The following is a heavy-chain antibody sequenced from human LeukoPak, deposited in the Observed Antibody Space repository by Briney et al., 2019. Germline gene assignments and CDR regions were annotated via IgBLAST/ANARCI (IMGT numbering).Heavy chain of an antibody. CDR3: AKDRERVLWFGELLFYFDY. Sequence: GGSLRLSCAASGFTFSSYGMHWVGQAPGKGLEWVAVISYDGSNKYYADSVKGRFTISRDNSKNTLNLQMNSLRAEDTAVYYCAKDRERVLWFGELLFYFDYWGQGTLVTVSS. V-gene: IGHV3-30*18. D-gene: IGHD3-10*01. CDR2: ISYDGSNK. J-gene: IGHJ4*02. CDR1: GFTFSSYG.